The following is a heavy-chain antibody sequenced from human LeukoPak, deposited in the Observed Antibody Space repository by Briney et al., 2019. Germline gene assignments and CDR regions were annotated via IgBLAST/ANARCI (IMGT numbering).Heavy chain of an antibody. CDR1: GGSISSGGYS. Sequence: PSQTLSLTCAVSGGSISSGGYSWSWIRQPPGKGLEWIGYIYHSGSTYYNPPLKSRVTISVYTSKNQFSLKLSSVTAADTAVYYCARSYLWELLGVAFDLWGQGTMVTVSS. D-gene: IGHD1-26*01. J-gene: IGHJ3*01. CDR3: ARSYLWELLGVAFDL. V-gene: IGHV4-30-2*01. CDR2: IYHSGST.